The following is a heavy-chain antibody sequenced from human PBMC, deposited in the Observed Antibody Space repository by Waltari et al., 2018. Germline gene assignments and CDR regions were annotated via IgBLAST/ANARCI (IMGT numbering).Heavy chain of an antibody. CDR2: IYYSGST. CDR3: ASITMVRGVIPDYYYYYMDV. D-gene: IGHD3-10*01. CDR1: GGSISSYY. J-gene: IGHJ6*03. Sequence: QVQLQESGPGLVKPSETLSLTCTVSGGSISSYYWSWIRQPPGKGLEWIGYIYYSGSTNYNPSLKRRVTISVDTSKNQFSLKLSSVTAADTAVYYCASITMVRGVIPDYYYYYMDVWGKGTTVTVSS. V-gene: IGHV4-59*01.